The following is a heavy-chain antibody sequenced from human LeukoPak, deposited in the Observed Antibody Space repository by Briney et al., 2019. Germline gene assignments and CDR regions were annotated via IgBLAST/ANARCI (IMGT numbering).Heavy chain of an antibody. J-gene: IGHJ4*02. Sequence: ASVKVSSKASGYTSTGYYMHWVRQAPGQGLEWMGWINPNSGGTNYAQKFQGRVTMTRDTSISTAYMELSRLRSDDTAVYYCAREPYYGSGSYYTYWGQGTLVTASS. CDR3: AREPYYGSGSYYTY. CDR1: GYTSTGYY. V-gene: IGHV1-2*02. D-gene: IGHD3-10*01. CDR2: INPNSGGT.